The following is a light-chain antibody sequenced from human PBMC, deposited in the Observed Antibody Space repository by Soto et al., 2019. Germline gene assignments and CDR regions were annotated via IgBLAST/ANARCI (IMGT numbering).Light chain of an antibody. CDR2: AAS. CDR3: QQYYSYPRT. V-gene: IGKV1-39*01. J-gene: IGKJ1*01. CDR1: QNINSY. Sequence: DIQMTQSPSSLSASVGDSFTITCRAIQNINSYLNWYQQRPGKAPKLLIYAASTLQSGVPSRFSGSGSGTDFTLTISCLQSEDFATYYCQQYYSYPRTFGQGTKVDIK.